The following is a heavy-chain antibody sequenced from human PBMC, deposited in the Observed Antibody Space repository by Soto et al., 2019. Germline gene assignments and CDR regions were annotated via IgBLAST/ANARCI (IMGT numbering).Heavy chain of an antibody. J-gene: IGHJ3*02. CDR2: SIPEFGTA. Sequence: QVQLVQSGPEVKKPGSSVKVSCKASGGTFSNYAITWVRQAPGQGREYMGGSIPEFGTANYAQKFQDRARISAVRSMSTVYMELRGLTIDDTAVYYGEKGLDSSFDNSGPSWDAALDIWGQGTLVTVS. CDR1: GGTFSNYA. D-gene: IGHD5-12*01. CDR3: EKGLDSSFDNSGPSWDAALDI. V-gene: IGHV1-69*06.